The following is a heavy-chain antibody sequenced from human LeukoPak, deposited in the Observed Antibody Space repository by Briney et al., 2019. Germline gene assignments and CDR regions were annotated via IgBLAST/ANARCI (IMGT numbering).Heavy chain of an antibody. V-gene: IGHV3-23*01. CDR3: ASAGSHSYFDS. Sequence: GGSLILSCAASGFTFSGYDMNWARQAPGKGLEWVSAINPTGGSTYYADSVKGRFTISRDNSKNTLYLQMNSLRAEDTAVYFCASAGSHSYFDSWGPGTLVTVSS. J-gene: IGHJ4*02. CDR1: GFTFSGYD. D-gene: IGHD6-13*01. CDR2: INPTGGST.